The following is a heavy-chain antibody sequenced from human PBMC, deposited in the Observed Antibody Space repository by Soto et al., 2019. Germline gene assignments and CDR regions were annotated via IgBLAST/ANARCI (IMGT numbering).Heavy chain of an antibody. CDR2: INSYSGDA. J-gene: IGHJ5*02. Sequence: VQLVQSGAEVKKPGASVKVACRASGYIFTSYYMHWVRQAPGQGLEWMGIINSYSGDATYTQKFQGKSNISRRKATDHSLPEMRRPRSEDPAIYFWSRSGTGPFLRTGGPYYLHPWGQGTLVTVSS. D-gene: IGHD7-27*01. CDR1: GYIFTSYY. CDR3: SRSGTGPFLRTGGPYYLHP. V-gene: IGHV1-46*01.